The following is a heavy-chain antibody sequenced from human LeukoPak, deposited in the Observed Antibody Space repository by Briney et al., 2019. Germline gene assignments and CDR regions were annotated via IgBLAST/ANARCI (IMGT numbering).Heavy chain of an antibody. Sequence: GESLLISCQGSGYGFTSYGIGWVRQIPGKGLEWMGSIYYGDSDARYSPSFQGQVTIPTDKSIHTAYLHWTSLKASDTAMYYCARHHSLAAAGYYWGQGTLVTVSS. CDR3: ARHHSLAAAGYY. J-gene: IGHJ4*02. CDR1: GYGFTSYG. V-gene: IGHV5-51*01. CDR2: IYYGDSDA. D-gene: IGHD6-13*01.